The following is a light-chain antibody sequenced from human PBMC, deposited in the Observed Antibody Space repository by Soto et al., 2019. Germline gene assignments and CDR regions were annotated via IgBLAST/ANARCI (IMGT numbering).Light chain of an antibody. CDR3: QQYGSSGT. CDR1: QSVSNNY. V-gene: IGKV3-20*01. CDR2: GAS. J-gene: IGKJ1*01. Sequence: ETLLTQSPGTLSLSPAERATLSCRASQSVSNNYLAWYQQKPGQAPRLLIYGASNRATGIPDRFSGSGAGTDFTLTISRLEPEDFAVYYCQQYGSSGTFGQGTKVDIK.